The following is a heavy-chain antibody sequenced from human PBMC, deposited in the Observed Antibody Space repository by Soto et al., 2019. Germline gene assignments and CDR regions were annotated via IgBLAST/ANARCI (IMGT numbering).Heavy chain of an antibody. Sequence: ASVKVSFKASGGTFSSYAISWVRQAPGQGLEWMGGIIPIFGTANYAQKFQGRVTITADESTSTAYMELSSLRSEDTAVYYCARTGRPLQREDYYYYYGMDVWGQGTTVTVSS. CDR2: IIPIFGTA. CDR1: GGTFSSYA. CDR3: ARTGRPLQREDYYYYYGMDV. D-gene: IGHD1-1*01. J-gene: IGHJ6*02. V-gene: IGHV1-69*13.